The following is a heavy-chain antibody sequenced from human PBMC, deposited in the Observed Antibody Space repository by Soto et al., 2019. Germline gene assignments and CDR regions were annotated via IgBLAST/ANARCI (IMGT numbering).Heavy chain of an antibody. CDR3: ARSGEASSYCSGFSCPWPDFFDY. D-gene: IGHD2-15*01. CDR2: ISAYSVNT. CDR1: GYTFTTYG. V-gene: IGHV1-18*01. Sequence: ASVKVSCKASGYTFTTYGISWVRQAPGQGLEWMGWISAYSVNTNYAQKLQGRVTMTTDTSTSTAYMELRSLRSDDTAVYYCARSGEASSYCSGFSCPWPDFFDYWGQGTLVTVSS. J-gene: IGHJ4*02.